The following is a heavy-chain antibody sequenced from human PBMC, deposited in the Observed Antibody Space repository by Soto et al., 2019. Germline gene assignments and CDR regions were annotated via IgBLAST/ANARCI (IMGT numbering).Heavy chain of an antibody. Sequence: LSLTCSVSGYSVSSSDYYWAWIRQPPGKGLEWIGSMLYSGLTYYNPSLKSRVTLSVDTSKNQFSVRLNSVTASDTAVYYCAPLSVSLSGPYGIHVWGQGTTVTVSS. J-gene: IGHJ6*02. D-gene: IGHD2-15*01. CDR3: APLSVSLSGPYGIHV. CDR2: MLYSGLT. V-gene: IGHV4-39*01. CDR1: GYSVSSSDYY.